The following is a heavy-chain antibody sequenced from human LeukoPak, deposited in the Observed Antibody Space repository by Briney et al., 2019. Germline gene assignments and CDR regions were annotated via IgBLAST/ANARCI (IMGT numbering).Heavy chain of an antibody. V-gene: IGHV3-7*01. J-gene: IGHJ6*02. CDR2: IKQDGSEK. CDR3: ARDYDLLYYGMDV. CDR1: GFTFSSYE. Sequence: GGSLRLSCAASGFTFSSYEMNWVRQAPGKGLEWVANIKQDGSEKYYVDSVKGRFTISRDNAKNSLYLQMNSLRAEDTAVYYCARDYDLLYYGMDVWGQGTTVTVSS. D-gene: IGHD3-3*01.